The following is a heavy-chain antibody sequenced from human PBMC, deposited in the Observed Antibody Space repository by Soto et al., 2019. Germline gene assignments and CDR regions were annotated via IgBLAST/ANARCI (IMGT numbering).Heavy chain of an antibody. CDR3: ARDMKRGYGDPGWFQH. J-gene: IGHJ1*01. Sequence: GWSLRLSCAASGFTFSSYAMHWVRQAPGKGLEWVAVISYDGSNKYYADSVKGRFTISRDNSKNTLYLQMNSLRAEDTAVYYCARDMKRGYGDPGWFQHWGQGTLVTVSS. V-gene: IGHV3-30-3*01. CDR2: ISYDGSNK. CDR1: GFTFSSYA. D-gene: IGHD4-17*01.